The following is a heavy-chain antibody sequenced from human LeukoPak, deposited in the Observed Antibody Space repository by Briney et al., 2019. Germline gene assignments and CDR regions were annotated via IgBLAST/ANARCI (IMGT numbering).Heavy chain of an antibody. D-gene: IGHD4-23*01. J-gene: IGHJ3*02. CDR1: GYTFTSYG. CDR3: ALLTNGGNSRGAFDI. CDR2: ISAYNGNT. V-gene: IGHV1-18*01. Sequence: GASVKVSCKASGYTFTSYGISWVRQAPGQGLEWMGWISAYNGNTNYAQKLQGRVTMTTDTSTSTAYMELRSLRSDDTAVYYCALLTNGGNSRGAFDIWGQGTMVTVS.